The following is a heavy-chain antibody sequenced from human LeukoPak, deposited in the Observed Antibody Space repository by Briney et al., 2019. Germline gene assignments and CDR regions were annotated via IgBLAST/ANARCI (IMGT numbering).Heavy chain of an antibody. J-gene: IGHJ4*02. D-gene: IGHD6-13*01. V-gene: IGHV4-34*01. CDR3: ARGRPIAGAVLNLDY. CDR2: INHSGST. Sequence: SETLSLTCAVYGGSFSGYYWSWIRQPPGKGLEWIGEINHSGSTNYNPSLKSRVTISVDTSKNQFSLKLSSVTAADTAVYYCARGRPIAGAVLNLDYWGQGTLVTDSS. CDR1: GGSFSGYY.